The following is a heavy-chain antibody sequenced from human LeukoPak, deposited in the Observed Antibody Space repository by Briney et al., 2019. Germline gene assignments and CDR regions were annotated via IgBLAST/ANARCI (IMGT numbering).Heavy chain of an antibody. J-gene: IGHJ4*02. Sequence: PGGSLRLSCAASGFTVSTNYMSWDRQAPGKGLEWVSVNYSGGTTDYADSVKGRFTISRDNSKNTLYLQMNSLRAEDTAVYYCARDQGRYYDSSGPLWDYWGQGTLVTVSS. CDR1: GFTVSTNY. V-gene: IGHV3-53*01. D-gene: IGHD3-22*01. CDR3: ARDQGRYYDSSGPLWDY. CDR2: NYSGGTT.